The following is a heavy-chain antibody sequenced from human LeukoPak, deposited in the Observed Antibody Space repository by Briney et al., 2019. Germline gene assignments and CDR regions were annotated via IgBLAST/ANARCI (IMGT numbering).Heavy chain of an antibody. CDR1: GFTVSSNY. Sequence: GGSLRLSCAASGFTVSSNYMSWVRQAPGKGLEWVSVIYSGGSTYYADSVKGRLTISRDISKNTLYLQMNSLRVEDTAVYYCARAKRHRGSFADAFDIWGQGTMVTVSS. D-gene: IGHD1-26*01. J-gene: IGHJ3*02. CDR2: IYSGGST. CDR3: ARAKRHRGSFADAFDI. V-gene: IGHV3-53*01.